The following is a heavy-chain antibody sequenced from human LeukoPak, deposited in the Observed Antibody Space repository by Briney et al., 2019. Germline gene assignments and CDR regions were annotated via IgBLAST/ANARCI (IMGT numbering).Heavy chain of an antibody. CDR3: ARTYCSSTSCYIREVGEYFQH. CDR2: IIPIFGTA. V-gene: IGHV1-69*13. D-gene: IGHD2-2*02. Sequence: SVKVSCKASGGTFSSYAISWVRQAPGQGLEWMGGIIPIFGTANYAQKFQGRVTITADESTSTAYMELSSLRSEDTAVYYCARTYCSSTSCYIREVGEYFQHWGQGTLVTVSS. J-gene: IGHJ1*01. CDR1: GGTFSSYA.